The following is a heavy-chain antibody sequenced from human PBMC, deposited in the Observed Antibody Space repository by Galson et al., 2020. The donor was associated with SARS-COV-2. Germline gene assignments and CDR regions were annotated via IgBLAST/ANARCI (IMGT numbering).Heavy chain of an antibody. Sequence: GGSLRLSCTASGFTFGDYAMSWFRQAPGKGLEWVGFIRSKAYGGTTEYAASVKGRFTISRDDSKSIAYLQMNSLKTEDTAVYYCTRLDFWRGIYMDGWGKGTTVTVSS. CDR2: IRSKAYGGTT. CDR1: GFTFGDYA. J-gene: IGHJ6*03. D-gene: IGHD3-3*01. CDR3: TRLDFWRGIYMDG. V-gene: IGHV3-49*03.